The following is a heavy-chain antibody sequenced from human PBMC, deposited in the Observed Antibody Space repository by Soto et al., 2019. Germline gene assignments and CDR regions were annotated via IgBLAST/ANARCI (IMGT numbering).Heavy chain of an antibody. CDR2: ISAYNGNT. V-gene: IGHV1-18*01. CDR3: ARDEHNGNYKRRYYYYGMDV. D-gene: IGHD1-7*01. Sequence: GASVKVSCKAPGYTFTSYGISWVRQAPGQGLEWMGWISAYNGNTNYAQKLQGRVTMTTDTSTSTAYMELRSLRSDDTAVYYCARDEHNGNYKRRYYYYGMDVWGQGTTVTVSS. J-gene: IGHJ6*02. CDR1: GYTFTSYG.